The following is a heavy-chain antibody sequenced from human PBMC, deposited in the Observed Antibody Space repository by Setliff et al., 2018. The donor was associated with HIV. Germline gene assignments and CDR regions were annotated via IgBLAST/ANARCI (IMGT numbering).Heavy chain of an antibody. CDR3: ARDRRKYYYDS. J-gene: IGHJ4*02. CDR2: IIPIFGTA. Sequence: ASVKVSFKASGGTFSSYAISWVRQAPGQGLEWMGGIIPIFGTANYAQKFQGRVTITTDESTSTAYMELSSLRSEDTAVYYCARDRRKYYYDSWGQGTLVTVSS. D-gene: IGHD3-22*01. CDR1: GGTFSSYA. V-gene: IGHV1-69*05.